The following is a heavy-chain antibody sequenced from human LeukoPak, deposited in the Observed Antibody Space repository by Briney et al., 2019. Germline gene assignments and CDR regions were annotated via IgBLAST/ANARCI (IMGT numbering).Heavy chain of an antibody. CDR3: ARDGYGSGSYYGSY. Sequence: GGSLRLSCAASGFTFSSYAMSWVRQAPGKGLEWVSAISGSGGSTYYADSVKGRFTISRDNAKNSLYLQLNSLRAEDTAVYYCARDGYGSGSYYGSYWGQGTLVTVSS. V-gene: IGHV3-23*01. CDR1: GFTFSSYA. J-gene: IGHJ4*02. D-gene: IGHD3-10*01. CDR2: ISGSGGST.